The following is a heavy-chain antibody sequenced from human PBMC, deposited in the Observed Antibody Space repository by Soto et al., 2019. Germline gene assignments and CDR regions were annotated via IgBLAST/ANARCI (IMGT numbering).Heavy chain of an antibody. CDR3: ARAYNWNYKAFDY. Sequence: GGSPRLSCAASGFTFSDYYMSWIRQAPGKGLEWVSYISSSGSTIYYADSVKGRFTISRDNAKNSLYLQMNSLRAEDTAVYYCARAYNWNYKAFDYWGQGTLVTVFS. CDR1: GFTFSDYY. CDR2: ISSSGSTI. D-gene: IGHD1-7*01. J-gene: IGHJ4*02. V-gene: IGHV3-11*01.